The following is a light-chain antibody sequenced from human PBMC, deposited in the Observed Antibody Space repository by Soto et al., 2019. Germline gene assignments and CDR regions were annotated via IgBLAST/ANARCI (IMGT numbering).Light chain of an antibody. CDR2: EVT. CDR3: SSYAVRTLYV. V-gene: IGLV2-8*01. CDR1: SSDVGGYDY. J-gene: IGLJ1*01. Sequence: QSALTQPPSASGSPGQSVTISCTGTSSDVGGYDYVSWYQQLPGKAPKLLIHEVTKRPSGVPDRFSGSKSGNTASLTVSGLQAEDEADYYCSSYAVRTLYVFGTGTKVTVL.